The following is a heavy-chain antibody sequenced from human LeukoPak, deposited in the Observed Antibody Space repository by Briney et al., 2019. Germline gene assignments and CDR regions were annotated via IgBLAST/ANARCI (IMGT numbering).Heavy chain of an antibody. Sequence: AETLSLTCTVSGDSISNYYWSWIRQPPGKGLDWIGYIFYSGSTNYNPSPKSRVTMSVDTSKSQFSLKLSSVAAADTAIYYCARYNSGWSYFDYWGQGTLVTVSS. CDR2: IFYSGST. CDR3: ARYNSGWSYFDY. V-gene: IGHV4-59*01. J-gene: IGHJ4*02. D-gene: IGHD6-19*01. CDR1: GDSISNYY.